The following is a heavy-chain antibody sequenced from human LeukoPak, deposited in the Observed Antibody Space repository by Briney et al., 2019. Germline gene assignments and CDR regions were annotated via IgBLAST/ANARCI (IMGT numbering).Heavy chain of an antibody. V-gene: IGHV1-46*01. CDR2: INPSGGST. J-gene: IGHJ4*02. D-gene: IGHD3-22*01. CDR3: ARDFVAYYYDSSGYYYGGGFDY. CDR1: GYTFTSYY. Sequence: GASVKVSCKASGYTFTSYYMHWVRQAPGQGLEWMGIINPSGGSTSYAQKFQGRVTMTRDMSTSTVYMELSSLRSEDTAVYYCARDFVAYYYDSSGYYYGGGFDYWGQGTLVTVSS.